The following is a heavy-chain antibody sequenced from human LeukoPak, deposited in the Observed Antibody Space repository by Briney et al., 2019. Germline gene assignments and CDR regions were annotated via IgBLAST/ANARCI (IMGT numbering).Heavy chain of an antibody. D-gene: IGHD3-22*01. CDR1: GFTFSSYG. CDR3: AKDHYYHDSSGYYYCDY. Sequence: GRSLRLSCAASGFTFSSYGMHWVRQAPGKGLEWVAVISYDGNNRYYADSVKGRFTISRDNSKNTLYLQMNSLRAEDTAVYFCAKDHYYHDSSGYYYCDYWGRGTLVTVSS. V-gene: IGHV3-30*18. J-gene: IGHJ4*02. CDR2: ISYDGNNR.